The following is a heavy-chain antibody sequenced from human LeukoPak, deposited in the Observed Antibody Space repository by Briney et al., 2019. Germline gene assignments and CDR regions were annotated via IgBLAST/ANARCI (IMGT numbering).Heavy chain of an antibody. J-gene: IGHJ5*02. CDR3: AREGGRRRASNFDWFDP. CDR1: GFTFSAYT. CDR2: VSSNSAEI. D-gene: IGHD3-16*01. V-gene: IGHV3-21*06. Sequence: GGSLRLSCAASGFTFSAYTMNWVRQAPGKGLEWVSAVSSNSAEIYYADSLRGRFTISRDNAKSLLYLQINSLRAEDTAVYYCAREGGRRRASNFDWFDPWGQGTLVTVSS.